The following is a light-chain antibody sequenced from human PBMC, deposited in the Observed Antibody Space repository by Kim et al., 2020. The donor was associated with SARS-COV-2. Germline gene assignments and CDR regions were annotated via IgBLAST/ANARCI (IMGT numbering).Light chain of an antibody. CDR1: SLRSYY. CDR3: NSRDSNDNVV. J-gene: IGLJ2*01. Sequence: VALGQNVLITCQGNSLRSYYATWYQQKPGQAPILVIYGKNNRPSGIPDRFAGSSSGNTASLTITGTQAGDEAYYYCNSRDSNDNVVFGGGTKLTVL. CDR2: GKN. V-gene: IGLV3-19*01.